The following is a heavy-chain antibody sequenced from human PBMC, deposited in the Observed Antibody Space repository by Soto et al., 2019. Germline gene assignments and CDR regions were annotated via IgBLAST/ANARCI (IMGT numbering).Heavy chain of an antibody. Sequence: ASVKVSCKASGYTFTSYGISWVRQAPGQGLEWMGWISAYNGNTNYAQKLQGRVTMTTDTSTSTAYMELRSLRSDDTAVYYCARDQSGRAVAGIMGDAFAIWGQGTMVTVSS. CDR1: GYTFTSYG. D-gene: IGHD6-19*01. CDR3: ARDQSGRAVAGIMGDAFAI. J-gene: IGHJ3*02. CDR2: ISAYNGNT. V-gene: IGHV1-18*01.